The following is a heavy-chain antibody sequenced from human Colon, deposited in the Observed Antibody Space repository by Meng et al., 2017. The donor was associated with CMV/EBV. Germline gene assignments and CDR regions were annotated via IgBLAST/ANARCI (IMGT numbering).Heavy chain of an antibody. CDR1: GFTFSNAW. J-gene: IGHJ3*01. CDR3: TTDYSYAFGF. D-gene: IGHD2-21*01. CDR2: IKSKTDGGAT. V-gene: IGHV3-15*01. Sequence: GGSLRLSCAASGFTFSNAWMNWVRQAPGKGLEWVGRIKSKTDGGATDFSAPVKDRFTISRDDSKNTLYLQMNSLKTEDTALYYCTTDYSYAFGFWGQGTMVTVSS.